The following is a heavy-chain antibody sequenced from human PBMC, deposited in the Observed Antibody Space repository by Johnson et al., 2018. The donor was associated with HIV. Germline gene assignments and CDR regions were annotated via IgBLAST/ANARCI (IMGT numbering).Heavy chain of an antibody. CDR3: ARDRHDSSGYYWGNAFDI. J-gene: IGHJ3*02. CDR1: GFTVSASS. V-gene: IGHV3-66*03. Sequence: VQLVESGGGLIQPGGSLRLSCAASGFTVSASSMIWVRQAPGEGLKWVSLINWDGDSTYYADSVKGRFTISRDNSKNTLYLQMNSLRAEDTAVYYCARDRHDSSGYYWGNAFDIWGQGTMVTVSS. D-gene: IGHD3-22*01. CDR2: INWDGDST.